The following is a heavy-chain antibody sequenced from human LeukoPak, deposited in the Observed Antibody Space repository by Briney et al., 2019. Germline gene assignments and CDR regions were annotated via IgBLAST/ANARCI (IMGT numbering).Heavy chain of an antibody. Sequence: PGGSLRLSCAASGFTFSDYAMNWVRQTPGKGLEWVSYISGSGSTIYYADSVKGRFTISRDNSKNTLYLQMNSLRAEDTAVYYCAKALYYDSRWGAFDIWGQGTMVTVSS. D-gene: IGHD3-22*01. CDR2: ISGSGSTI. CDR1: GFTFSDYA. CDR3: AKALYYDSRWGAFDI. J-gene: IGHJ3*02. V-gene: IGHV3-23*01.